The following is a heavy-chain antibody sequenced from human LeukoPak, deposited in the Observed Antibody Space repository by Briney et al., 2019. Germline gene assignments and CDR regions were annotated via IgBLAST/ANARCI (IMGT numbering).Heavy chain of an antibody. D-gene: IGHD1-14*01. CDR3: ARDPENKDAFDI. CDR2: INFDGSST. J-gene: IGHJ3*02. V-gene: IGHV3-74*01. Sequence: GGSLRLSCAASGFTFRSYWMHWVRQAPGKGLVWVSRINFDGSSTSYADSVKGRFTISRDNAKNTLFLQMNGLRAEDTAVYYCARDPENKDAFDIWGQGTMVTVSS. CDR1: GFTFRSYW.